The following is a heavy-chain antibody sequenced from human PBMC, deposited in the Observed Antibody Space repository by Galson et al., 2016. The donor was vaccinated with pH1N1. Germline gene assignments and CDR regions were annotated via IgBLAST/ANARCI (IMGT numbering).Heavy chain of an antibody. CDR2: IHHSGTT. CDR3: ARHDVEYFDS. Sequence: ETQSLTCGVSGFSISSGYYWGWIRQPPGKGLEWMGSIHHSGTTYYNAALKSRVTISGDTSKTQFSLTLRSMTAADTAVYYCARHDVEYFDSWGQGILVTVSS. V-gene: IGHV4-38-2*01. J-gene: IGHJ4*02. D-gene: IGHD1-1*01. CDR1: GFSISSGYY.